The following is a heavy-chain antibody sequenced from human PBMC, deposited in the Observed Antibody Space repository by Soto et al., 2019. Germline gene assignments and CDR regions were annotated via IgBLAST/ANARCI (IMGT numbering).Heavy chain of an antibody. J-gene: IGHJ1*01. V-gene: IGHV4-34*01. CDR3: ANILGYCSSTSCQEYFQH. D-gene: IGHD2-2*01. Sequence: SETLSLTCAVYGGSFSGYYWSWIRQPPGKGLEWIGEINHSGSTNYNPSLKSRVTISVDTSKNQFSLKLSSVTAADTAVYYCANILGYCSSTSCQEYFQHWGQGTLVTVSS. CDR2: INHSGST. CDR1: GGSFSGYY.